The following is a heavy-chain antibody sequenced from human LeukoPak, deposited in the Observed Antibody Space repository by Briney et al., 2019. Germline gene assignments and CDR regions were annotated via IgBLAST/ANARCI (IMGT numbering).Heavy chain of an antibody. CDR3: ARDALISVGDSSGYSL. V-gene: IGHV3-33*01. D-gene: IGHD3-22*01. CDR2: XCYDGSNK. J-gene: IGHJ4*02. Sequence: SXXLSXAASXFTFSSYGMHWVRQAPGKGLEGVAXXCYDGSNKYYADSVKGRFTISRDNSKNTLYLQMNSLRAEDTAVYYCARDALISVGDSSGYSLWGQGTLVTVSS. CDR1: XFTFSSYG.